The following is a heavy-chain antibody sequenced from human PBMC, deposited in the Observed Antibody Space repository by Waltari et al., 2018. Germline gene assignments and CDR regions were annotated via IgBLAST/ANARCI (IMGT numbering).Heavy chain of an antibody. V-gene: IGHV4-59*08. CDR1: GVSVRGYF. CDR2: IRHTGDT. J-gene: IGHJ4*03. CDR3: ALWESGWRAFRF. D-gene: IGHD6-19*01. Sequence: QVQLQESGLGLVQSSETLSLTCTVSGVSVRGYFWNWIRQAPGKGPEWIGYIRHTGDTKQNPSLKSRVTMSVDTSRNDFSLRLSSVTAADTAVYYCALWESGWRAFRFWGQGTLGTVSS.